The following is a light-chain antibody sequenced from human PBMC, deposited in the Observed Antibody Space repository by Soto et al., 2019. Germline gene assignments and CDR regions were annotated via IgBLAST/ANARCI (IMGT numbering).Light chain of an antibody. CDR3: QQSFSSSWT. J-gene: IGKJ1*01. Sequence: DIQMTQSPSSLSASVGDRVTITCRASQSISNYLNWYQQKPGKAPKFLIYAASSLQSGVPSRFSGSGSGTDFTLTISSLQREDFATYFCQQSFSSSWTFGPGTQVDIK. V-gene: IGKV1-39*01. CDR2: AAS. CDR1: QSISNY.